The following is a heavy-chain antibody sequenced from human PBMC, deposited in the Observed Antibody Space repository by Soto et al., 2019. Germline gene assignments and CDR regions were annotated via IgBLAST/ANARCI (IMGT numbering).Heavy chain of an antibody. V-gene: IGHV4-31*01. CDR3: ARSPTLRQPFDY. D-gene: IGHD3-3*01. CDR2: IYYSGST. Sequence: QVQLQESGPGLVKPSQILSVTCTVSGGSISSGGYYWSWIRLQPGKGLEWIGYIYYSGSTYYNPSLKSLVTISVDTSKNQFSLKLSSVTAADTAVYYCARSPTLRQPFDYWGQGTLVTVSS. CDR1: GGSISSGGYY. J-gene: IGHJ4*02.